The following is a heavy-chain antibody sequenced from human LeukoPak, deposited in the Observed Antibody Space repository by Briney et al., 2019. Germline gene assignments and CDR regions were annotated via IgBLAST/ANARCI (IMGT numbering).Heavy chain of an antibody. CDR3: AKMSYYYDSGGDGP. V-gene: IGHV3-23*01. D-gene: IGHD3-22*01. CDR2: ISGSGGST. CDR1: GFTFSSYA. Sequence: GGSLRLSCAASGFTFSSYAMSWVRQAPGKGLEWVSAISGSGGSTYYADSVKGRFTIPRDNSKNTLYLQMNSLRAEDTAVYYCAKMSYYYDSGGDGPWGQGTLVTVSS. J-gene: IGHJ5*02.